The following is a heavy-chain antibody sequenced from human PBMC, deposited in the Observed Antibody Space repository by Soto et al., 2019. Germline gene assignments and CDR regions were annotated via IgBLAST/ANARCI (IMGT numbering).Heavy chain of an antibody. J-gene: IGHJ5*01. CDR3: ARSYYDLWSAGSVRFES. CDR2: INPNSGGT. CDR1: GYTFTGYY. Sequence: SSVKVSCKASGYTFTGYYMHWVRQAPGQGLEWMGWINPNSGGTNYAQKFQGWVTMTRDTCISTAYMELSRLRSDDTAVYYCARSYYDLWSAGSVRFESSGQGIMLTVSS. D-gene: IGHD3-3*01. V-gene: IGHV1-2*04.